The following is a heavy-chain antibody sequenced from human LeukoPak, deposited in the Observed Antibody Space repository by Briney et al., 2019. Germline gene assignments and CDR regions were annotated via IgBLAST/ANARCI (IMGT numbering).Heavy chain of an antibody. J-gene: IGHJ6*02. V-gene: IGHV6-1*01. D-gene: IGHD3-10*01. Sequence: SQTLSLTCAISGDSVSSNSAAWNWIRQSPSRGLEWLGRTYYRSKWYNDCAVSVKSRITINPDTSKNQFSLQLNSVTPEDTAVYYCARDRRGEDITMVRGVGYYYYGMDVWGQGTTVTVSS. CDR1: GDSVSSNSAA. CDR2: TYYRSKWYN. CDR3: ARDRRGEDITMVRGVGYYYYGMDV.